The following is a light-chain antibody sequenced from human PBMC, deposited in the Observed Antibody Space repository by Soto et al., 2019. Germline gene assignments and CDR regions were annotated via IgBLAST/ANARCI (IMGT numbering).Light chain of an antibody. CDR3: QHCQPYGDSPTLT. V-gene: IGKV3-20*01. Sequence: EIVLTHSPSTLSLSPGQRSTLSCRASQSISSRYLAWYQQKPGQAPRLLIYXPSRRAAGIPDRFSGSGSGTDFTLTISRLEPEDFAVYYCQHCQPYGDSPTLTFGGGTKVDIK. CDR2: XPS. CDR1: QSISSRY. J-gene: IGKJ4*01.